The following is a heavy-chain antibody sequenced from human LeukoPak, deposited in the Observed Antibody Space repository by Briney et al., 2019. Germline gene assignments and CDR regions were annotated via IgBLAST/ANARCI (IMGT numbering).Heavy chain of an antibody. CDR2: INHSGST. Sequence: SETLSLTCAVYGGSFSGYYWSWIRQPPGKGLEWIGEINHSGSTNYNPSLKSRVTISVDTSKNQFSLKLSSVTAADTAVYYCARVMRYYDSSGYFDPVPPNYFDYWGQGTLVTVSS. J-gene: IGHJ4*02. V-gene: IGHV4-34*01. CDR3: ARVMRYYDSSGYFDPVPPNYFDY. CDR1: GGSFSGYY. D-gene: IGHD3-22*01.